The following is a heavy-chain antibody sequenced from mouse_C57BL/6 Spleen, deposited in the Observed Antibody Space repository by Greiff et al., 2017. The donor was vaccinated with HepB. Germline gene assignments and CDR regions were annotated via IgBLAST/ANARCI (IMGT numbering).Heavy chain of an antibody. CDR1: GFTFSSYG. J-gene: IGHJ4*01. CDR3: ARAYYYGSSYDAMDY. CDR2: ISSGGSYT. Sequence: EVKLVESGGDLVKPGGSLKLSCAASGFTFSSYGMSWVRQTPDKRLEWVATISSGGSYTYYPDSVKGRFTISRDNAKNTLYLQMSSLMSEDTALYYCARAYYYGSSYDAMDYWGQGTSVTVSS. D-gene: IGHD1-1*01. V-gene: IGHV5-6*01.